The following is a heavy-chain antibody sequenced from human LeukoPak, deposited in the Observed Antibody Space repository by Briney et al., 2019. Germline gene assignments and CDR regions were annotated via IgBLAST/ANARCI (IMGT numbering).Heavy chain of an antibody. J-gene: IGHJ3*02. CDR2: INPNSGGT. V-gene: IGHV1-2*02. Sequence: GASVKVSCKASGYTFTGYYMHWVRRAPGQGLEWMGWINPNSGGTNYAQKFQGRVTMTRDTSISTAYMGLSRLRSDDTAVYYCARVFYCSGGSCYRRGVAFDIWGQGTMVTVSS. CDR1: GYTFTGYY. D-gene: IGHD2-15*01. CDR3: ARVFYCSGGSCYRRGVAFDI.